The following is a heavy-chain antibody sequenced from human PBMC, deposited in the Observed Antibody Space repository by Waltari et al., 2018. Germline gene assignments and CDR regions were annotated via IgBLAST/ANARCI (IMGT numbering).Heavy chain of an antibody. V-gene: IGHV4-59*07. Sequence: VQLQASGSGLVKPSDTLSLSCSVSGGSINNYYWAWIWQRPGQALEWIGHIYYKGSTTYNPALKDRVTLSIHSSRDEFSLALTSVTTADTAVYFCARLDRGVTRSNYYFNLDVWDEGTTVTVSS. CDR3: ARLDRGVTRSNYYFNLDV. D-gene: IGHD3-10*01. CDR1: GGSINNYY. J-gene: IGHJ6*03. CDR2: IYYKGST.